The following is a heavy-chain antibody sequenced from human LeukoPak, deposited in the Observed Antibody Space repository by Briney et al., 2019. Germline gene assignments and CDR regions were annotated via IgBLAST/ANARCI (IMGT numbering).Heavy chain of an antibody. Sequence: SETLSLTCTVSGGSINSGGYSWSWIRQPPGKDLEWIGYIYHSGNTYYNPSLKSRVTISVDGSKNQFSLRLTSVTAADTAVYYCARGGDSSGFYYYFDYWGQGTLVTVSS. CDR1: GGSINSGGYS. J-gene: IGHJ4*02. V-gene: IGHV4-30-2*01. D-gene: IGHD3-22*01. CDR2: IYHSGNT. CDR3: ARGGDSSGFYYYFDY.